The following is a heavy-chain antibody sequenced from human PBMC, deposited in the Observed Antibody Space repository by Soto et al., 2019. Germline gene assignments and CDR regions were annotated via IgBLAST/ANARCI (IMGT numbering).Heavy chain of an antibody. Sequence: GGSLRLSCAASGFTFSSYSMNWVRQAPGKGLEWVSSISSSSSYIYYADSVKGRFTISGDNAKNSLYLQMNSLRAEDTAVYYCAREGLYPLEAPAYWYFDLWGRGTLVTVSS. V-gene: IGHV3-21*01. J-gene: IGHJ2*01. CDR2: ISSSSSYI. CDR3: AREGLYPLEAPAYWYFDL. CDR1: GFTFSSYS.